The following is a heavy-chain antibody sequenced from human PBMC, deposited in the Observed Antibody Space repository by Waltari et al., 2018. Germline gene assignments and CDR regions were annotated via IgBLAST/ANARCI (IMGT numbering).Heavy chain of an antibody. CDR3: AKNWMTVTTGGWFDP. V-gene: IGHV3-23*01. Sequence: EVQLLESGGGLVQPGGSLRLSCEASGFTFSSYAMSWVTQAPGKGLEWVSAISGSGGSTYYADSVKGRFTISRDNSKNTLYLQMNSLRAEDTAVYYCAKNWMTVTTGGWFDPWGQGTLVTVSS. CDR2: ISGSGGST. CDR1: GFTFSSYA. D-gene: IGHD4-17*01. J-gene: IGHJ5*02.